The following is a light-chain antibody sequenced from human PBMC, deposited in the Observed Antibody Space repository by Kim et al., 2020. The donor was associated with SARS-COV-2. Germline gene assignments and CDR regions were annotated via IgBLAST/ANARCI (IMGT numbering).Light chain of an antibody. Sequence: QAVLTQSSSASASLGSSVKLTCTLSSGHSSYIIAWHQQQPGKAPRYLMKLEGSGSYNKGSGVPDRFSGSSSGAHRYLTISNLQSEDEADYYCETWDSSNNWVFGGGTQLTVL. CDR3: ETWDSSNNWV. CDR1: SGHSSYI. J-gene: IGLJ3*02. V-gene: IGLV4-60*03. CDR2: LEGSGSY.